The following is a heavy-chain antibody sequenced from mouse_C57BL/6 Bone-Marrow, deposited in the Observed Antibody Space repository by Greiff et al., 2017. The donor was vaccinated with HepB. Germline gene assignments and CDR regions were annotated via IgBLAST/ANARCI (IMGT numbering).Heavy chain of an antibody. V-gene: IGHV1-18*01. J-gene: IGHJ3*01. CDR3: ARGKGYYYGSSYEKFAY. CDR1: GYTFTDYN. Sequence: VQLQQSGPELVKPGASVKIPCKASGYTFTDYNMDWVKQSHGKSLEWIGDINPNNGGTIYNQKFKGKATLTVDKSSSTAYMELRSLTSEDTAVYYCARGKGYYYGSSYEKFAYWGQGTLVTVSA. CDR2: INPNNGGT. D-gene: IGHD1-1*01.